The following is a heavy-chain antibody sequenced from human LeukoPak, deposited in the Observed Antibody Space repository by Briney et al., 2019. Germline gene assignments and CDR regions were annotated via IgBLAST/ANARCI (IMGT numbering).Heavy chain of an antibody. CDR2: ISSSSSDI. V-gene: IGHV3-21*01. D-gene: IGHD4-17*01. Sequence: GGSLRLSCADSGSTVSSNYMSWVRQAPGKGLEWVSSISSSSSDIYYADSVQGRFTISRDNAKNSLYLQMNSLRAEDTAVFYCARGIADYDENYGMAVWGQWTTVTVSS. CDR3: ARGIADYDENYGMAV. CDR1: GSTVSSNY. J-gene: IGHJ6*02.